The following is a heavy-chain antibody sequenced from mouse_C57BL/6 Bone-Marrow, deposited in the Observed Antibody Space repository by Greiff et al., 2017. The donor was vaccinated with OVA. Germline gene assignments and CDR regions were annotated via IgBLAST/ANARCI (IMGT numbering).Heavy chain of an antibody. J-gene: IGHJ4*01. CDR3: ARHRGLYAMDY. V-gene: IGHV5-6*01. D-gene: IGHD3-1*01. CDR1: GFTFSSYG. Sequence: EVKLMESGGDLVKPGGSLKLSCAASGFTFSSYGMSWVRQTPDKRLEWVATISSGGSYTYYPDSVKGRFTISRDNAKNTLYLQMSSLKSEDTAMYYCARHRGLYAMDYWGQGTSVTVSS. CDR2: ISSGGSYT.